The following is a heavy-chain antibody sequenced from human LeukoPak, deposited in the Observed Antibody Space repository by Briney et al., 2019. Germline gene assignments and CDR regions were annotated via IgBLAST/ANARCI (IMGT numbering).Heavy chain of an antibody. V-gene: IGHV3-7*01. CDR2: MTHDGSEK. CDR1: GFIFSNYW. J-gene: IGHJ6*03. CDR3: ARRNWHEYNYYMDV. Sequence: GSLRLSCSASGFIFSNYWMRWVRQAPGKGLEWVACMTHDGSEKYYVDSVKGRFTISRDNAKNSLYLQMNSLRAEDTAVYYCARRNWHEYNYYMDVWGKGTMLTISS. D-gene: IGHD1-1*01.